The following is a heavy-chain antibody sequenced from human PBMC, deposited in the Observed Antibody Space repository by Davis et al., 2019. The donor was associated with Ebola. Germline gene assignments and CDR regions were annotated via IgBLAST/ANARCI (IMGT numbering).Heavy chain of an antibody. Sequence: SETLSLTCTVSGGSISSGGYYWSWIRQHPGKGLEWIGYIYYSGSTYYNPSLKSRVTISVDTSKNQFSLKLSSVTAADTAVYYCARVHYDFWSGYYTENWFDPWGQGTLVTVSS. CDR1: GGSISSGGYY. D-gene: IGHD3-3*01. CDR3: ARVHYDFWSGYYTENWFDP. J-gene: IGHJ5*02. V-gene: IGHV4-31*03. CDR2: IYYSGST.